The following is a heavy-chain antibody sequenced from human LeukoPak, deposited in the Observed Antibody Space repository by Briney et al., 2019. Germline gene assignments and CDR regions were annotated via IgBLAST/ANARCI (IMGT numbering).Heavy chain of an antibody. V-gene: IGHV3-21*01. CDR1: GFTFSSYS. J-gene: IGHJ4*02. D-gene: IGHD6-19*01. CDR3: ARDRSSGWPFDY. Sequence: PGGSLRLSCAASGFTFSSYSMNWVRQAPGKGLEWVSSISSSSYIYYADSVKGRFTISRDNAKDSLYLQMNSLRAEDTAVYYCARDRSSGWPFDYWGQGTLVTVSS. CDR2: ISSSSYI.